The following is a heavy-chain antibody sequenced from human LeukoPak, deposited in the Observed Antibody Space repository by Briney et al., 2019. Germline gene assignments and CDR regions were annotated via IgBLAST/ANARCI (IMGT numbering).Heavy chain of an antibody. D-gene: IGHD2-15*01. CDR3: ARGYCSGGSCAGSLDY. V-gene: IGHV3-21*01. Sequence: GGSLRLSCAASGFTFSSYSMNWVRQAPGKGLEWVSSISSSSSYIYYADSVKGRFTISRDNAKNSLYLQMNSLRAEDTAVYYCARGYCSGGSCAGSLDYWGQGTLVTVSS. CDR1: GFTFSSYS. J-gene: IGHJ4*02. CDR2: ISSSSSYI.